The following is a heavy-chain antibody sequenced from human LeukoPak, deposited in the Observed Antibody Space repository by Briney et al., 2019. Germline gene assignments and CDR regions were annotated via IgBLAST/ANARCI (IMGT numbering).Heavy chain of an antibody. V-gene: IGHV3-23*01. Sequence: PGGSLRLSCAASGFTFSSYAMSWGRQAAGKGMGWGSAISGSGGSTYYADSVKGRFTVSRDNSKTTLYLQMNSLRAEDTAVYYCAKDCLRYFDWLRSGYGMDVWGQGTTITVSS. D-gene: IGHD3-9*01. CDR3: AKDCLRYFDWLRSGYGMDV. CDR1: GFTFSSYA. J-gene: IGHJ6*02. CDR2: ISGSGGST.